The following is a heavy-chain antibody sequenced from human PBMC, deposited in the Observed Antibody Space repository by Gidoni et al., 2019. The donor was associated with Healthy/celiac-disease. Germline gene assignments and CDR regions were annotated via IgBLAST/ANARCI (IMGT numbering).Heavy chain of an antibody. J-gene: IGHJ4*02. Sequence: EVQLVESGGGLVQPGGSLRLSCAASGFTFSSYWMSWVRQAPGKGLEWVANIKQDGSEKYYVDSVKGRFTISRDNAKNSLYLQMNSLRAEDTAVYYCARDSEMGVVVPAAYYWGQGTLVTVSS. CDR2: IKQDGSEK. D-gene: IGHD2-2*01. V-gene: IGHV3-7*01. CDR3: ARDSEMGVVVPAAYY. CDR1: GFTFSSYW.